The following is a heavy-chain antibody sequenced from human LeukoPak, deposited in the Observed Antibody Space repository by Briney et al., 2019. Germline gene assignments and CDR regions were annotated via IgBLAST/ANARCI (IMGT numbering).Heavy chain of an antibody. CDR1: GYTLTELS. J-gene: IGHJ4*02. CDR3: ATTYDLVGATEY. D-gene: IGHD1-26*01. V-gene: IGHV1-24*01. CDR2: FDPEDGET. Sequence: ASVKVSCKVSGYTLTELSTHWVRQAPGKGLEWMGGFDPEDGETIYAQKFQGRVTMTEDTSTDTAYMELGSLRSEDTAVYYCATTYDLVGATEYWGQGTLVTVSS.